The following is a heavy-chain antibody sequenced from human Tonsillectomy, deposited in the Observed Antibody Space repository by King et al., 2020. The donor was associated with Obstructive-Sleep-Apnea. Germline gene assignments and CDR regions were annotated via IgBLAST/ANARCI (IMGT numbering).Heavy chain of an antibody. D-gene: IGHD3-3*01. CDR1: GFTFSSYA. CDR2: ISSNGGST. V-gene: IGHV3-64D*09. CDR3: RCITIFGVVMVRDY. Sequence: VQLVESGGGLVQPGGSLRLSCSASGFTFSSYAMHWVRQAPGKGLEYVSAISSNGGSTYYADSVKGRFTISRDNSKNTLYLQMSSLRAEDTAVYYCRCITIFGVVMVRDYGAQGTLVTVSS. J-gene: IGHJ4*02.